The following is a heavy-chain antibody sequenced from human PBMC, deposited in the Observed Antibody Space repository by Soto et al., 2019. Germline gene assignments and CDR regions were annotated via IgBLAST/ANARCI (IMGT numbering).Heavy chain of an antibody. V-gene: IGHV1-69*13. D-gene: IGHD3-22*01. CDR1: GGTFSRYA. Sequence: GAAVKVSCKACGGTFSRYAISWVRQAPGQGLEWMGGIIPIFGTANYAQKFQGRVTITADESTSTAYMELSSLRSEDTAVYYCAMQPRITMIVVVTLAFDIWGQGTMVTVSS. J-gene: IGHJ3*02. CDR3: AMQPRITMIVVVTLAFDI. CDR2: IIPIFGTA.